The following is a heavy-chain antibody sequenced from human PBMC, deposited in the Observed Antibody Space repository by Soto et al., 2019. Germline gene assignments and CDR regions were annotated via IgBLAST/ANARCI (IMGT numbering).Heavy chain of an antibody. CDR3: ARDQSFWSGYYTGVFDP. V-gene: IGHV4-59*01. Sequence: LSLSCTVSGRSISIYYWNWIRQPPGNGLEWIGYIYYSGSTNYSPSLKSRVTISVDTSKNQFSLKLSSVTAADTAVYYCARDQSFWSGYYTGVFDPWGQGTLVTSPQ. D-gene: IGHD3-3*01. J-gene: IGHJ5*02. CDR2: IYYSGST. CDR1: GRSISIYY.